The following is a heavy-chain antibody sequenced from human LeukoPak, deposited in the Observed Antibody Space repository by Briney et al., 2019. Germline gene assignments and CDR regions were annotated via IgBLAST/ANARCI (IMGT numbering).Heavy chain of an antibody. V-gene: IGHV3-7*01. CDR3: AREDTEEHDYGGYGTDY. CDR1: GFTFSSYW. D-gene: IGHD4/OR15-4a*01. J-gene: IGHJ4*02. Sequence: GGSLRLSCAASGFTFSSYWMSWVRQAPGKGLEWVANIKQDGSEKYYVDSVKGRFTISRDNAKNSLYLQMNSLRAEDTAVYYCAREDTEEHDYGGYGTDYWGQGTLVTVSS. CDR2: IKQDGSEK.